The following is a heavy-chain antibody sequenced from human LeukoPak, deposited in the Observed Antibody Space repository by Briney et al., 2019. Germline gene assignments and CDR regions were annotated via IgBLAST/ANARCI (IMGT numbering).Heavy chain of an antibody. V-gene: IGHV3-21*01. D-gene: IGHD2-2*01. CDR1: GFTFSYFS. CDR2: ISTTSSKI. CDR3: VREDLALVPAGNSGLPEY. J-gene: IGHJ4*02. Sequence: AGGSLRLSCAASGFTFSYFSMNWVRQAPGKGLEWVSFISTTSSKIYYADSVKGRFTISRDNAKNSLYLQMDSLRAEDTAVYYCVREDLALVPAGNSGLPEYWGQGTLVTVSS.